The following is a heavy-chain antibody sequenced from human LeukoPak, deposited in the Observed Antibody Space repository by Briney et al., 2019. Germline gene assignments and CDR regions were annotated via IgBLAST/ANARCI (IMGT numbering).Heavy chain of an antibody. D-gene: IGHD6-13*01. V-gene: IGHV3-30*02. Sequence: GGSLRLSCAASGFTFSSYGMHWVRQAPGKGLEWVAFIRYEGSNKYYADSVKGRFTISRDNSKNTLYLQMNSMRAEDTAVYYCAKAFSSSSWYHEANWFDPWGQGTLVTVSS. CDR2: IRYEGSNK. CDR3: AKAFSSSSWYHEANWFDP. J-gene: IGHJ5*02. CDR1: GFTFSSYG.